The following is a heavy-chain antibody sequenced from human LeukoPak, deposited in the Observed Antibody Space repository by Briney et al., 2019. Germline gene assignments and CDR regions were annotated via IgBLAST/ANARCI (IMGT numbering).Heavy chain of an antibody. Sequence: SETLSLTCSVSGDSISTHNWNWIRQSPGKGLEWIGYIYSSGNTKYSPSLKSRVTISVDTSKNQFSLKPSAVTAADTAVYYCARSGAKAVVLGWFDPWGQGTLVTVSS. CDR2: IYSSGNT. D-gene: IGHD7-27*01. V-gene: IGHV4-59*11. J-gene: IGHJ5*02. CDR1: GDSISTHN. CDR3: ARSGAKAVVLGWFDP.